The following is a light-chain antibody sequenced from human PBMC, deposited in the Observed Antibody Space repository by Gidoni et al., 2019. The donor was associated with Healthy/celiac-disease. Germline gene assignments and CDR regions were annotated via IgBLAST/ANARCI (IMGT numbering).Light chain of an antibody. CDR3: GTWDSSLSAGI. CDR2: DNN. CDR1: SSNIGNNY. Sequence: QSVLTQPPSVSAAPGQKVTISCSGSSSNIGNNYVSWYQQLPGKAPKLLIYDNNKRPSGIPDRFSGSKSGTSATRGITGLQTGDEADYYCGTWDSSLSAGIFGTGTKVTVL. J-gene: IGLJ1*01. V-gene: IGLV1-51*01.